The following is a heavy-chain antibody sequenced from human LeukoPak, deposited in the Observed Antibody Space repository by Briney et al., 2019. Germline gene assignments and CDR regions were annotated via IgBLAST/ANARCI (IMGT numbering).Heavy chain of an antibody. CDR1: GGSVSSGSYY. J-gene: IGHJ1*01. CDR2: IYYSGST. V-gene: IGHV4-61*01. D-gene: IGHD6-13*01. Sequence: SETLSLTCTVSGGSVSSGSYYWSWVRQPPGKGLEWIGNIYYSGSTNYNPSLKSRVTISVDTSKNQFSLKLSSVTAADTAVYYCAREERNSWDRYLQHWGQGTLVTVSS. CDR3: AREERNSWDRYLQH.